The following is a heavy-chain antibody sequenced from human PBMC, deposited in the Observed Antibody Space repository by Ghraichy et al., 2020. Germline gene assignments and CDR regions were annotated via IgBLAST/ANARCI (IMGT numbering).Heavy chain of an antibody. CDR3: ARKGYSNHYFDY. V-gene: IGHV3-53*01. J-gene: IGHJ4*02. Sequence: GESLNISCAASGFTVSSNYMSWVRQAPGKGLEWVSIIFSGGSTNYADSVKGRFTISRDNSKNTLYLQMNSLRAEDTAVYYCARKGYSNHYFDYWGQGTLVTVSS. D-gene: IGHD4-11*01. CDR2: IFSGGST. CDR1: GFTVSSNY.